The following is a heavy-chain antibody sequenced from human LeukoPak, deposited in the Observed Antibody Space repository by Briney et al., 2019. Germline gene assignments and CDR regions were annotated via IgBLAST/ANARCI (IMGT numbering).Heavy chain of an antibody. CDR3: ARALVAGARNFDY. CDR2: ISSSSSTI. Sequence: PGGSLRLSCAASGFTFSSYSMNWVRQAAGKGLEWVSYISSSSSTIYYADSVKGRFTISRDNAKNSLYLQMNSLRAEDTAVYYCARALVAGARNFDYWGQGTLVTVSS. CDR1: GFTFSSYS. V-gene: IGHV3-48*01. D-gene: IGHD6-13*01. J-gene: IGHJ4*02.